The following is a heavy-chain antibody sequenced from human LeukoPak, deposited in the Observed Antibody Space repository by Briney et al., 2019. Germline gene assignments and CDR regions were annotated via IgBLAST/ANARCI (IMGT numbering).Heavy chain of an antibody. Sequence: ASVKVSCKASGGTFSSYAISWVRQAPGQGLEWMGGIIPIFGTANYAQKFQGRVTITADESTSTAYMELSSLRSEDTAVYYCARENSGWTYYFDYWGQGTLVTVSS. D-gene: IGHD6-19*01. CDR1: GGTFSSYA. J-gene: IGHJ4*02. V-gene: IGHV1-69*13. CDR3: ARENSGWTYYFDY. CDR2: IIPIFGTA.